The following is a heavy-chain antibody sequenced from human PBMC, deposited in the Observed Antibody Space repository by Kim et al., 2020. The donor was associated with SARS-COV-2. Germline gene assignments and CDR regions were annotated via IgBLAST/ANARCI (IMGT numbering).Heavy chain of an antibody. CDR3: AHHSEMAPRGHYYYYYGMDV. V-gene: IGHV2-5*02. J-gene: IGHJ6*02. D-gene: IGHD3-16*01. CDR1: GFSLSTSGVG. CDR2: IYWDDDK. Sequence: SGPTLVNPTQTLTLTCTFSGFSLSTSGVGVGWIRQPPGKALEWLALIYWDDDKRYSPSLKSRLTITKDTSKNQVVLTMTNMDPVDTATYYCAHHSEMAPRGHYYYYYGMDVWGQGTTVTVSS.